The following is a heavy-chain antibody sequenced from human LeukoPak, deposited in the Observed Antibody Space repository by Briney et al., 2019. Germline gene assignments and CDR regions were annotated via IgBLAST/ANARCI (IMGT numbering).Heavy chain of an antibody. CDR2: IDPSDSYT. V-gene: IGHV5-10-1*01. CDR1: GYSFTSYW. Sequence: GESLKISCKGSGYSFTSYWISWVRQMPGKGLEWMGRIDPSDSYTNYSPSFQGHVTIPADKSISTAYLRWSSLKASDTAMYYCARGGDYGSGSYYNSDYYYGMDVWGKGTTVTVSS. D-gene: IGHD3-10*01. CDR3: ARGGDYGSGSYYNSDYYYGMDV. J-gene: IGHJ6*04.